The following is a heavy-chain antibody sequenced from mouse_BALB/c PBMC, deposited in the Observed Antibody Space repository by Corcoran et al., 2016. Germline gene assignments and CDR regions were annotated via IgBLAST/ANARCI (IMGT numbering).Heavy chain of an antibody. CDR3: AITTEVADYYVMDY. CDR2: INTYTGEP. V-gene: IGHV9-3-1*01. CDR1: RYTFTNYG. D-gene: IGHD1-1*01. Sequence: QIQLVQSGPELKQPGETVKIPCNASRYTFTNYGMNWLTQAPGMGLKWMGWINTYTGEPTYADDFKGRFAFSLETSASTAYLQINNLKNEDTATYFCAITTEVADYYVMDYWGQGTSVTVSS. J-gene: IGHJ4*01.